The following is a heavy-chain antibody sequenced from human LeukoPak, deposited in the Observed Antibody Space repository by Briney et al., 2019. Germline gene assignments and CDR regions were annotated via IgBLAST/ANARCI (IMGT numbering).Heavy chain of an antibody. CDR3: ASVDYGGNHDY. Sequence: GGSLRLSCAASGFTFSSYAMHWVRQAPGKGLERVAVISYDGSNKYYADSVKGRFTISRDNSKNTLYLQMNSLRAEDTAVYYCASVDYGGNHDYWGQGTLVTVSS. V-gene: IGHV3-30*01. J-gene: IGHJ4*02. CDR1: GFTFSSYA. D-gene: IGHD4-23*01. CDR2: ISYDGSNK.